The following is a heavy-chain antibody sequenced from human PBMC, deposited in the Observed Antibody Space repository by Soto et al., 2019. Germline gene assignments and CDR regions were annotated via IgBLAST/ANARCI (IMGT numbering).Heavy chain of an antibody. CDR1: GYTFTSYG. CDR2: ISAYNGNT. V-gene: IGHV1-18*01. D-gene: IGHD3-22*01. CDR3: ARVFHDSSGQNWFDP. Sequence: ASVKVSCKASGYTFTSYGLSWVRQAPGQGLEWMGWISAYNGNTNYAQKLQGRVTMTTDTSTSTAYMELRSLRSDDTAVYYCARVFHDSSGQNWFDPWGQGTLVTVSS. J-gene: IGHJ5*02.